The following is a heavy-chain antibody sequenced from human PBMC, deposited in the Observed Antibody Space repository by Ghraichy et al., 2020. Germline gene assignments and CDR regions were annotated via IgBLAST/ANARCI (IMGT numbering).Heavy chain of an antibody. J-gene: IGHJ4*02. Sequence: GGSLRLSCAASGFTFSSYGMHWVRQAPGKGLEWVAFIRYDGSNKYYADSVKGRFTISRDNSKNTLYLQMNSLRAEDTAVYYCAKERLPYYYDSSGYEWGQGTLVTVSS. CDR2: IRYDGSNK. V-gene: IGHV3-30*02. CDR1: GFTFSSYG. D-gene: IGHD3-22*01. CDR3: AKERLPYYYDSSGYE.